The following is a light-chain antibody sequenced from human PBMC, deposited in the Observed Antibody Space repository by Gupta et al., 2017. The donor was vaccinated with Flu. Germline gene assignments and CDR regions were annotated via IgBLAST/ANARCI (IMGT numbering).Light chain of an antibody. J-gene: IGLJ1*01. CDR2: EVS. CDR1: SSDVGGYNY. Sequence: QSALTQPASVSGSPGQSVTISCTGTSSDVGGYNYVSWYQQHPGKAPKLMIYEVSKRPSGVPNRFSGSKSGNTASLTISGLQAEDEADYYCSSYTSSSTPYVFGTGTKVTVL. CDR3: SSYTSSSTPYV. V-gene: IGLV2-14*01.